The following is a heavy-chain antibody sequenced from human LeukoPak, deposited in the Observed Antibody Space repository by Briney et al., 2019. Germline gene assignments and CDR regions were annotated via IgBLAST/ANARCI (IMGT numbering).Heavy chain of an antibody. CDR2: INPKSGGT. V-gene: IGHV1-2*02. Sequence: GASVKVSCKASGYTFIGYYIHWVRQAPGQGLEWMGWINPKSGGTNYAQKLKGRVIMTRDPSISTAYMQLSRLTSDDTAVYYCARGRRVTQLLQLGPIFDYWGQGTLVSVSS. CDR3: ARGRRVTQLLQLGPIFDY. CDR1: GYTFIGYY. J-gene: IGHJ4*02. D-gene: IGHD2-21*02.